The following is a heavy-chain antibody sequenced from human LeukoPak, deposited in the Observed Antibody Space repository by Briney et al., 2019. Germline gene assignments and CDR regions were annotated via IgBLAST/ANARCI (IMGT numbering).Heavy chain of an antibody. Sequence: GASVKVSCKPSGYIFTSYGISWVRQAPGQRLEWMGWISVYNGHTSYAQKFQDRVTMTTDTSTNTAYMELRGLTSDDTAVYYCARFCSGGGCYHNWFDPWGQGTLVAVSS. D-gene: IGHD2-15*01. V-gene: IGHV1-18*01. CDR2: ISVYNGHT. CDR1: GYIFTSYG. J-gene: IGHJ5*02. CDR3: ARFCSGGGCYHNWFDP.